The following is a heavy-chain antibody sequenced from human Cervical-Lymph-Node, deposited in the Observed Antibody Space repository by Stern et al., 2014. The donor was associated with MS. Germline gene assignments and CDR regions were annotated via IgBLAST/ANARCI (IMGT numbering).Heavy chain of an antibody. Sequence: QVQLQESGPGLVKPSETLSLTCTVSGGPISTFYWSWIRQPPGKGLEWIGQINYTGSTNYKPSLKSPVTISVDTSKNQFSLKLSSVTAADTAVYYCGRRDYYDSSGYYDDAFDIWGQGTMVTVSS. CDR2: INYTGST. CDR3: GRRDYYDSSGYYDDAFDI. CDR1: GGPISTFY. D-gene: IGHD3-22*01. J-gene: IGHJ3*02. V-gene: IGHV4-59*01.